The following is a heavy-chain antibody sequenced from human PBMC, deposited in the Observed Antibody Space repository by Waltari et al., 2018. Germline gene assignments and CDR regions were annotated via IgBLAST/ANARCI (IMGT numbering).Heavy chain of an antibody. Sequence: QVQLQESGPGLVKPSQTLSLTCTVSGGSISSGSYYWSWIRQPAGKGLEWIGRVYTSGGTNYNPSLKSRVTISVDTSKNQFSLKLSSVTAADTAVYYCARGPTEYNWFDPWGQGTLVTVSS. J-gene: IGHJ5*02. CDR3: ARGPTEYNWFDP. CDR1: GGSISSGSYY. CDR2: VYTSGGT. V-gene: IGHV4-61*02.